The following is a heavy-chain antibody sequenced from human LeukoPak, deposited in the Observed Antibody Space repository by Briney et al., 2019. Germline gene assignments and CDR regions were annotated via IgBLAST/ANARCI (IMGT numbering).Heavy chain of an antibody. Sequence: ASVRVSCKASGYTFTSYGIGWVRQARGQGLEWMGWVSAYNGNTNYAQKLQGRVTMTTDTSTSTAYMELRSLRSDDTAVYYCARGETSRWFDYWGQGTLVTVSS. D-gene: IGHD3-16*02. CDR2: VSAYNGNT. J-gene: IGHJ4*02. V-gene: IGHV1-18*01. CDR1: GYTFTSYG. CDR3: ARGETSRWFDY.